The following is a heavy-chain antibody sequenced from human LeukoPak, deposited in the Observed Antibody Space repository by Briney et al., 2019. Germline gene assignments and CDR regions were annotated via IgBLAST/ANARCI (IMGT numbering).Heavy chain of an antibody. D-gene: IGHD3-3*01. Sequence: ASVKVSCKASGYTCTSYGISWVRQAPGQGLEWMGWISAYNGNTNYAQKLQGRVTMTTDTSTSTAYMELRSLRSDDTAVYYCARRHYDFWSGYPTFDPWGQGTLVTVSS. CDR3: ARRHYDFWSGYPTFDP. V-gene: IGHV1-18*01. CDR1: GYTCTSYG. CDR2: ISAYNGNT. J-gene: IGHJ5*02.